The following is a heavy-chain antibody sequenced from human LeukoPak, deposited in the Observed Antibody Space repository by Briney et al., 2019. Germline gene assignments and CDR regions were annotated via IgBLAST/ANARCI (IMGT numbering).Heavy chain of an antibody. CDR3: AKQGAEGYSGIDH. CDR1: GFSFGHYG. V-gene: IGHV3-30*18. J-gene: IGHJ4*02. Sequence: GRSLRLSCVGSGFSFGHYGMSWVRQAPGKGLEWVAIVSGDGSAQHYGDSAKGRFTISRDNSVGRAYLQMNSLQTEDTAMYYCAKQGAEGYSGIDHWGQGTLVTVSS. CDR2: VSGDGSAQ. D-gene: IGHD1-26*01.